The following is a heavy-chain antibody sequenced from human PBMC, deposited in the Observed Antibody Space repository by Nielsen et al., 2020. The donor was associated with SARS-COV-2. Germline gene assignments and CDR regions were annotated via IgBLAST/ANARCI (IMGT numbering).Heavy chain of an antibody. J-gene: IGHJ4*02. Sequence: SETLSLTCAVSGGSVSSNDWWTWVRQSPGKGLEWIGEVSHSGSTNYNPSLKSRVTISVDTSKNQFSLKLNSVTAADTAVYYCARARVKMSGYYGILDYWGQGILVTVSS. CDR3: ARARVKMSGYYGILDY. D-gene: IGHD3-22*01. CDR1: GGSVSSNDW. CDR2: VSHSGST. V-gene: IGHV4-4*02.